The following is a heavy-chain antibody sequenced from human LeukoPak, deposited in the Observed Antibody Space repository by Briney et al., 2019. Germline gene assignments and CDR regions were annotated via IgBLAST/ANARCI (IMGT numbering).Heavy chain of an antibody. CDR1: GFTFSNAW. Sequence: PGGSLRLSCAASGFTFSNAWMSWVRPAPGKGLEWLGRIKSKTDGGTTDYAAPVKGRFTISRDDSKNTLYLQMNSLKTEDTAVYYCAYWSSSSWNYWGQGTLVTVSS. D-gene: IGHD6-13*01. CDR2: IKSKTDGGTT. CDR3: AYWSSSSWNY. V-gene: IGHV3-15*01. J-gene: IGHJ4*02.